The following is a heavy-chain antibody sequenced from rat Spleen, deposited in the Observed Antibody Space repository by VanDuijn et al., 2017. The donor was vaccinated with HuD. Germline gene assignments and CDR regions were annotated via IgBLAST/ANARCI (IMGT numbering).Heavy chain of an antibody. CDR2: INTDGGTT. CDR3: VKGSDWFAY. J-gene: IGHJ3*01. Sequence: EVQLVETGGGLVQPGRSLKLSCVASGFTFNTYWMYWIRQAPGKGLEWVSPINTDGGTTYYPDSLKGRFTISRDNAENTVYLQMSGLRSEDTATYYCVKGSDWFAYWGQGTLVTVSS. V-gene: IGHV5-58*01. CDR1: GFTFNTYW.